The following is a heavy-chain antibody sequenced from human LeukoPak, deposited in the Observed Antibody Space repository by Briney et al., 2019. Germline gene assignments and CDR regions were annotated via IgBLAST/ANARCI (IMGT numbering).Heavy chain of an antibody. D-gene: IGHD3-22*01. CDR2: IYHSGST. J-gene: IGHJ4*02. V-gene: IGHV4-38-2*01. Sequence: PSETLSLTCAVSGYSISSDNYWVWIRQPPGQGLEWTVGIYHSGSTYYNPSLKSRVTMSVDTSKNQFSLKLSSVTAADTAVYYCARAPRDSSSSNYMRRFGYWGQGTLVTVSS. CDR1: GYSISSDNY. CDR3: ARAPRDSSSSNYMRRFGY.